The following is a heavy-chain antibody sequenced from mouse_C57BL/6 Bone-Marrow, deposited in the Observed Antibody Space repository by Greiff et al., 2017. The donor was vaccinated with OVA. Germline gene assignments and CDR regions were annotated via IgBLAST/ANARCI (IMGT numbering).Heavy chain of an antibody. CDR1: GFTFSSYA. D-gene: IGHD2-3*01. V-gene: IGHV5-4*03. CDR3: ARGDGYLWYFDV. CDR2: ISDGGSYT. J-gene: IGHJ1*03. Sequence: EVKVVESGGGLVKPGGSLKLSCAASGFTFSSYAMSWVRQTPEKRLEWVATISDGGSYTYYPDNVKGRFTISRDNAKNNLYLQMSHLKSEDTAMYYCARGDGYLWYFDVWGTGTTVTVSS.